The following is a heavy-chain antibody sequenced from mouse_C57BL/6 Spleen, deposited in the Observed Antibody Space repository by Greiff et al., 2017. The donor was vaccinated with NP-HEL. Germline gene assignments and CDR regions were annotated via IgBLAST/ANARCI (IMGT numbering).Heavy chain of an antibody. CDR2: INPSTGGT. D-gene: IGHD1-1*01. CDR3: ARGGYYGSSYFDY. V-gene: IGHV1-42*01. CDR1: GYSFTGYY. Sequence: VQLKESGPELVKPGASVKISCKASGYSFTGYYMNWVKQSPEKSLEWIGEINPSTGGTTYNQKFKAKATLTVDKSSSTAYMQLKSLTSEDSAVYYCARGGYYGSSYFDYWGQGTTLTVSS. J-gene: IGHJ2*01.